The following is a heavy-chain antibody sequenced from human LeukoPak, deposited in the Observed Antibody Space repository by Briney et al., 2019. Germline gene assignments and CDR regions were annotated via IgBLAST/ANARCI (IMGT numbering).Heavy chain of an antibody. D-gene: IGHD2-2*01. CDR1: GFTISNSA. J-gene: IGHJ4*02. CDR3: ATVGGSCSSSNCFAYFAY. V-gene: IGHV3-23*01. Sequence: SGGSLRLSCAASGFTISNSAMTWVRQAPGKGLDWVSIITDNGAHTFCADSVKGRFTISRDTSENTLYLQMNSLRADDTAVYYCATVGGSCSSSNCFAYFAYWGQGTLLTVSS. CDR2: ITDNGAHT.